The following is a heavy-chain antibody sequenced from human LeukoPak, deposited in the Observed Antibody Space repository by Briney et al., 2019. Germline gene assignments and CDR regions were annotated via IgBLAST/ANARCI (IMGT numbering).Heavy chain of an antibody. D-gene: IGHD3-10*02. J-gene: IGHJ6*04. Sequence: SGGSLRLSCAASGFTFSSYNMNWVRQAPGKGLEWASYISSSGSTIYYADSVKGRFTISRDNAKNSLYLQMNSLRAEDTAVYYCAELGITMIGGVWGKGTTVTISS. V-gene: IGHV3-48*04. CDR1: GFTFSSYN. CDR3: AELGITMIGGV. CDR2: ISSSGSTI.